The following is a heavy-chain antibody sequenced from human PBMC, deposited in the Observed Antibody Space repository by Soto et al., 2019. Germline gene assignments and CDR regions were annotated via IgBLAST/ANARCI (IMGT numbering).Heavy chain of an antibody. J-gene: IGHJ5*02. CDR2: INPSGGST. CDR1: GYTFTSYY. CDR3: AGDQDGSGSYYFNWFDP. V-gene: IGHV1-46*01. D-gene: IGHD3-10*01. Sequence: ASVKVSCKASGYTFTSYYMHWLRQAPGQGLEWMGIINPSGGSTSYAQKFQGRVTMTRDTSTSTVYMELSSLRSEDTAVYYCAGDQDGSGSYYFNWFDPWGQGTLVTVSS.